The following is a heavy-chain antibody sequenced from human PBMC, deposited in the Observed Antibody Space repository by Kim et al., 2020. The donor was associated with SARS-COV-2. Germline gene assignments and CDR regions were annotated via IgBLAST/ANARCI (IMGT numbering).Heavy chain of an antibody. Sequence: YPDSVEGRFTISRDNSKSTLSVEMNSLRAEDTAVYYWATLHDNISRAFDIWGQGTRVTVSS. CDR3: ATLHDNISRAFDI. J-gene: IGHJ3*02. D-gene: IGHD3-22*01. V-gene: IGHV3-23*01.